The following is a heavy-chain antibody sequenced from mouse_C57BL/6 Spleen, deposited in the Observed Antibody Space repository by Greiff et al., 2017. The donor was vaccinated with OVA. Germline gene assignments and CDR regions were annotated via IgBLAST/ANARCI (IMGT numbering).Heavy chain of an antibody. D-gene: IGHD2-3*01. CDR1: GYTFTDYY. V-gene: IGHV1-19*01. CDR2: INPYNGGT. J-gene: IGHJ3*01. Sequence: VQLQQSGPVLVKPGASVKMSCKASGYTFTDYYMNWVKQSHGKSLEWIGVINPYNGGTSYNQKFKGKATLTVDKSSSTAYMELNSLTSEDSAVYYCARFYDLAWFAYWGQGTLVTVSA. CDR3: ARFYDLAWFAY.